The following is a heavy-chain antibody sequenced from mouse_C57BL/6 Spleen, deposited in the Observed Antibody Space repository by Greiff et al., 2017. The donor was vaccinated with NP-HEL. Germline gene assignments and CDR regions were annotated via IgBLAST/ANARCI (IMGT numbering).Heavy chain of an antibody. J-gene: IGHJ4*01. V-gene: IGHV1-69*01. D-gene: IGHD1-1*01. CDR3: ARRANYYGSSYYAMDY. CDR2: IDPSDSYT. CDR1: GYTFTSYW. Sequence: QVQLQQPGAELVMPGASVKLSCKASGYTFTSYWMHWVKQRPGQGLEWIGEIDPSDSYTNYNQKFKGKSTLTVDKSSSTAYMQLSSLTSEDSAVYYCARRANYYGSSYYAMDYWGQGTSVTVSS.